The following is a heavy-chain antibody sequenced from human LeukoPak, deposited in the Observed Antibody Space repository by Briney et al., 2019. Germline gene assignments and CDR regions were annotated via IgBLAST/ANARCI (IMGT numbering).Heavy chain of an antibody. J-gene: IGHJ4*02. CDR3: ARRGYGDQGCFDY. Sequence: SETLSITCTVSGGSISSSRYYWGWIRQPPRKGLEWIGSIYYSGSTYYNPSLKSRVTISVDTSKNQFSLQLSSVTAADTAVYYCARRGYGDQGCFDYWGQGTLVTVSS. CDR1: GGSISSSRYY. CDR2: IYYSGST. V-gene: IGHV4-39*01. D-gene: IGHD4-17*01.